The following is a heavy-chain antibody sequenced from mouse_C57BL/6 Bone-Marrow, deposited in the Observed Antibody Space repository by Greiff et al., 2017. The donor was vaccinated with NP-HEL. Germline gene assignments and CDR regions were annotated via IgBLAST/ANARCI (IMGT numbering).Heavy chain of an antibody. Sequence: EVKVVESGGGLVQPGGSLKLSCAASGFTFSDYYMYWVRQTPEKRLEWVAYISNGGGSTYYPDTVKGRFTISRDNAKNTLYLQMSRLKSEDTAMYYCARPLLLRLYAMDYWGQGTSVTVSS. CDR1: GFTFSDYY. CDR2: ISNGGGST. D-gene: IGHD1-1*01. CDR3: ARPLLLRLYAMDY. J-gene: IGHJ4*01. V-gene: IGHV5-12*01.